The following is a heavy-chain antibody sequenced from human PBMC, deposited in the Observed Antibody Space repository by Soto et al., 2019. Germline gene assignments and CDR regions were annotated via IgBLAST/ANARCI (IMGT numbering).Heavy chain of an antibody. V-gene: IGHV1-18*01. J-gene: IGHJ4*02. Sequence: QVQLVQSGDELKKPGASAKVSCKASDYTFNSYGISWVRKAPGQGLEWMGWLSGDNGDIKYAQKFQGRVTMTTDISTSTVYMELRSLSSDDTAVYFCAGSRGFGFDFWGQGTLVTVSS. CDR1: DYTFNSYG. CDR3: AGSRGFGFDF. CDR2: LSGDNGDI. D-gene: IGHD2-15*01.